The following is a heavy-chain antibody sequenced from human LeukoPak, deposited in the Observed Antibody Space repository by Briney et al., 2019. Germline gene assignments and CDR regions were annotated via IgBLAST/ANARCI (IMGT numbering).Heavy chain of an antibody. J-gene: IGHJ5*02. CDR3: ARASRDGTENWCDP. D-gene: IGHD5-24*01. Sequence: GGSLRLSCAASGFTFSSYAMHWVRQAPGKGLEWVAIISYGGNNKFYADSVKGRFSISRDNSKNTLYLQMNSLRAEDTAVYYCARASRDGTENWCDPWGQGTLVTVSS. V-gene: IGHV3-30-3*01. CDR1: GFTFSSYA. CDR2: ISYGGNNK.